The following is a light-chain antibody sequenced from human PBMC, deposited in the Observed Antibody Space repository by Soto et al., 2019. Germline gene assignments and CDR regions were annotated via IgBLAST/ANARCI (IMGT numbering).Light chain of an antibody. V-gene: IGKV3-20*01. CDR1: QTVRNNY. J-gene: IGKJ4*01. CDR2: DAS. CDR3: QQFSSYPLT. Sequence: ELVLTQSPGTLSLSAGERATLSCMASQTVRNNYLAWYQQKPGQAPRLLIYDASSRATGIPDRFSGGGSGTDFTLTISRLEPEDFAVYYCQQFSSYPLTFGGGTKVDIK.